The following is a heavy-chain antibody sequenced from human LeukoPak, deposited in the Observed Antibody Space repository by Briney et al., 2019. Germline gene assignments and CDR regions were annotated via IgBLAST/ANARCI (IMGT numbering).Heavy chain of an antibody. CDR2: ITGSGGST. J-gene: IGHJ6*03. V-gene: IGHV3-23*01. CDR1: GFTFSSYA. D-gene: IGHD6-6*01. CDR3: AKVTGQFVDYYYYYMDV. Sequence: GGSLRLSCAASGFTFSSYAMSWVRQAPGKGLEYVSAITGSGGSTFYADSVKGRFTISRDNSKNTLYLQMNSLRAEDTAVYYCAKVTGQFVDYYYYYMDVWGKGTTVTVPS.